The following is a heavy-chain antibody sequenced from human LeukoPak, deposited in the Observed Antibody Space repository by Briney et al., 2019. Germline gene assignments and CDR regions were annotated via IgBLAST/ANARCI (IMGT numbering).Heavy chain of an antibody. Sequence: SETLSLTCIVSGGSISSNSYFWGWIRQPPGKGLEWIGSIYYNGNTYYNPSLKSRVTISVDTSKKQFSLRLSSVTAADTAVYYCAREVGAHFGAWHYYFDYWGQGTLVTVSS. CDR2: IYYNGNT. CDR1: GGSISSNSYF. CDR3: AREVGAHFGAWHYYFDY. J-gene: IGHJ4*02. V-gene: IGHV4-39*07. D-gene: IGHD1-26*01.